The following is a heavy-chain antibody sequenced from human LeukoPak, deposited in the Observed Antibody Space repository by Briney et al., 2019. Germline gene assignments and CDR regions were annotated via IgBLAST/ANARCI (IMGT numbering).Heavy chain of an antibody. CDR1: GGSISSSSYY. CDR3: ARQLGYCSSTSCYADKVDY. V-gene: IGHV4-39*01. Sequence: SETLSLTCPVSGGSISSSSYYWGWIRQPPGKGLEWIGSIYYSGSTYYNPSLKSRVTISVDTSKNQFSLKLSSVTAADTAVYYCARQLGYCSSTSCYADKVDYWGQGTLVTVSS. D-gene: IGHD2-2*01. J-gene: IGHJ4*02. CDR2: IYYSGST.